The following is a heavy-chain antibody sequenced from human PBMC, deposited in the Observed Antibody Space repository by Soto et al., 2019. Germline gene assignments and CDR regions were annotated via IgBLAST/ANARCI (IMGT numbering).Heavy chain of an antibody. Sequence: GESLKISCKGSGYSFTSYWIGWGCQMPGKGLEWMGIIYPGDSDTRYSPSFQGQVTIPADKSISTSYLQCSSLKAADSARYYCARGYCSCGSCYVDYYFDYWGQGTLVTVSS. V-gene: IGHV5-51*01. CDR1: GYSFTSYW. CDR3: ARGYCSCGSCYVDYYFDY. D-gene: IGHD2-15*01. J-gene: IGHJ4*02. CDR2: IYPGDSDT.